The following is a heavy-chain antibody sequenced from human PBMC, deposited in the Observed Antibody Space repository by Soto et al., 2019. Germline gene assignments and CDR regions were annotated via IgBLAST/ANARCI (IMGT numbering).Heavy chain of an antibody. V-gene: IGHV4-4*02. D-gene: IGHD3-22*01. Sequence: QVQLQESGPGLVKPSGTLSLTCAVSGGSISSSNWWSWVRQPPGKGLEWIGEIYHSGSTNYNPSLKSRVTISVDQSKNQFSLKLSSVTAADTAVYYCARETSYYDSSGYYRNFDYWGQGTLVTVSS. J-gene: IGHJ4*02. CDR2: IYHSGST. CDR1: GGSISSSNW. CDR3: ARETSYYDSSGYYRNFDY.